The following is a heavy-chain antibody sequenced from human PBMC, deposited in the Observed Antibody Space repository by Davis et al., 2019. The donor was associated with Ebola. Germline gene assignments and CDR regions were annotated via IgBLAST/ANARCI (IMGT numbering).Heavy chain of an antibody. D-gene: IGHD3-10*01. CDR1: GFTFSSYS. J-gene: IGHJ4*02. Sequence: GESLKISCAASGFTFSSYSMNWVRQAPGKGLEWVSVIYIDGTTYYANSVKGRFTISRDNAKNSLYLQMNSLRAEDTAVYYCARDPYYYGSGSFDYWGQGTLVTVSS. CDR2: IYIDGTT. V-gene: IGHV3-21*01. CDR3: ARDPYYYGSGSFDY.